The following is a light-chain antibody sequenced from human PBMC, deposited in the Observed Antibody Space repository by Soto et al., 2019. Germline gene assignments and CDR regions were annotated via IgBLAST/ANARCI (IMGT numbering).Light chain of an antibody. J-gene: IGLJ1*01. CDR3: SSYTSSSISYV. CDR2: DVS. V-gene: IGLV2-14*01. CDR1: SSDVGGYNY. Sequence: QSALTRPASVSGSPGQSITISCTGTSSDVGGYNYVSWYQQHPGKAPKLMIYDVSNRPSGVSNRFSGSKSGNTASLTISGLQAEDEADYYCSSYTSSSISYVVGPGTKVTVL.